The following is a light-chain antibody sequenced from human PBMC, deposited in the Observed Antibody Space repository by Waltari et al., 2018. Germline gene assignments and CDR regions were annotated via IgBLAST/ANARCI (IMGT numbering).Light chain of an antibody. J-gene: IGKJ3*01. CDR3: QQYFSTPVT. Sequence: DIVMTQPPDSLAVSLGERATINCRSSQSVLSSSNNKNYLAWYQQKPGQPPKLLIYWASNRESGVPDRFSGSGSGTDFTLTISSLQAEDVAVYFCQQYFSTPVTFGPGTKVDIK. CDR2: WAS. CDR1: QSVLSSSNNKNY. V-gene: IGKV4-1*01.